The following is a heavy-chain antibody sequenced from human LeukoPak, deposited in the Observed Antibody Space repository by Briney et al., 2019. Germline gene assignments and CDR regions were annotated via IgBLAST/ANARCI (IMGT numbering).Heavy chain of an antibody. CDR2: IYYSGST. D-gene: IGHD2-2*01. J-gene: IGHJ6*02. V-gene: IGHV4-59*08. CDR3: ARGCSSTSRYYYYYYGMDV. CDR1: GGSISSYY. Sequence: PSETLSLTCTVSGGSISSYYWSWIRQPPGKGLEWIGYIYYSGSTNYNPSLKSRVTISVDTSKNQFSLKLSSVTAADTAVYYCARGCSSTSRYYYYYYGMDVWGQGTTVTVSS.